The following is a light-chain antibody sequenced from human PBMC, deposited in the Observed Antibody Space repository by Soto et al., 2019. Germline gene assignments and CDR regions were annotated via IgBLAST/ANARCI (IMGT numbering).Light chain of an antibody. J-gene: IGKJ3*01. Sequence: EIVLTQSPGTLSLSPGERATLSCRASQSVSSSYLAWYQQKPGQAPRLLIYGASSRATGIPDRFSGSGSGKNFPLTIRRLELEVFAVYYCQQYGSSPLFTLARGTKVNIK. CDR3: QQYGSSPLFT. V-gene: IGKV3-20*01. CDR1: QSVSSSY. CDR2: GAS.